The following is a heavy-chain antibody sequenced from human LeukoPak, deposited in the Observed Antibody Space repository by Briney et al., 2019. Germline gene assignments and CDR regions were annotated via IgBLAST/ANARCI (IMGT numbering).Heavy chain of an antibody. CDR1: GVSISSYY. D-gene: IGHD5-12*01. CDR3: ARTGGYDYHFDH. Sequence: SETLSLTCSVSGVSISSYYWSWVRQTAGNGLEWIGRIYISGTTNYNPSLNSRVTMSIDTSKNQFSLKLTSVSAADTGVYYCARTGGYDYHFDHWGQGTQVTVSS. V-gene: IGHV4-4*07. J-gene: IGHJ4*02. CDR2: IYISGTT.